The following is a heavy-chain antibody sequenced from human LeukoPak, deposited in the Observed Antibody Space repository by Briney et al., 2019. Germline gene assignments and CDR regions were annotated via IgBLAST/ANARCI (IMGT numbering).Heavy chain of an antibody. CDR3: ARHLTYNYGSGSFYNGWFDP. V-gene: IGHV4-39*01. D-gene: IGHD3-10*01. CDR2: IYHSGST. J-gene: IGHJ5*02. Sequence: LETLSLTCTVSGGPISSSSYYWGWIRQPPGQELESIGTIYHSGSTHYNPSLESRVTISVDTSKNQFSLRLSSVTAADTAVYYCARHLTYNYGSGSFYNGWFDPWGQGILVTVSS. CDR1: GGPISSSSYY.